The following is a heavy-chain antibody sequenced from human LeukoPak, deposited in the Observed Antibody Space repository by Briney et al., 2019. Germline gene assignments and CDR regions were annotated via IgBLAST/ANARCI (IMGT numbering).Heavy chain of an antibody. CDR1: GGSISSSSYY. CDR2: IYYSGST. V-gene: IGHV4-39*07. J-gene: IGHJ4*02. CDR3: AVQTDGYRE. Sequence: SETLSLTCTVSGGSISSSSYYWGWIRQPPGKGLEWIGSIYYSGSTYYNPSLKSRATISADTSKKQFSLKVNSVTAADTAVYYCAVQTDGYREWGQGILVTVSS. D-gene: IGHD5-24*01.